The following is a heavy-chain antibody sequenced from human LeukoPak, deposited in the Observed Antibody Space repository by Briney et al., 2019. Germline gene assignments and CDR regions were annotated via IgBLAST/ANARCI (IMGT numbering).Heavy chain of an antibody. J-gene: IGHJ3*01. D-gene: IGHD6-19*01. CDR2: IKQDGNDK. CDR3: ARNRPLRENGWYYAFDV. V-gene: IGHV3-7*01. Sequence: GGSLRLSCEASGFTFRSFSMSWVRQAPGKGLEWVANIKQDGNDKYYVDSVKGRFTISRDNAKNSVYLQMNSLRAEDSAVYYCARNRPLRENGWYYAFDVRGLGTMVTVSS. CDR1: GFTFRSFS.